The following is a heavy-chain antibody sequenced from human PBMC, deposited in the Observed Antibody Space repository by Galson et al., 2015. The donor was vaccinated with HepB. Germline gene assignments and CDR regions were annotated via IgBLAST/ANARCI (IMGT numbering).Heavy chain of an antibody. J-gene: IGHJ4*02. CDR2: ISGSGGST. V-gene: IGHV3-23*01. CDR1: GFTFSSYA. Sequence: SLRLSCAASGFTFSSYAMSWVRQAPGEGLEWVSAISGSGGSTYYADSVKGRFTISRDNSKNTLYLQMNSLRAEDTAVYYCAKDDFWTGYRSLYFDYWGQGTLVTVSS. CDR3: AKDDFWTGYRSLYFDY. D-gene: IGHD3/OR15-3a*01.